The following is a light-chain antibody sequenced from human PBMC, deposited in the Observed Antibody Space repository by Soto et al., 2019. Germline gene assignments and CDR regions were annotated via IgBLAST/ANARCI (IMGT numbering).Light chain of an antibody. CDR3: QKYDSAPWT. CDR1: QGISNY. V-gene: IGKV1-27*01. CDR2: AAS. J-gene: IGKJ1*01. Sequence: DIQMTQSPSSLSASVRDRVTITCRASQGISNYLAWYQQKPGKVPKLLIYAASTLQSVVPSRFSGSGSGTDFTLTISSLQLEDVATDYCQKYDSAPWTFGQGTKVEIK.